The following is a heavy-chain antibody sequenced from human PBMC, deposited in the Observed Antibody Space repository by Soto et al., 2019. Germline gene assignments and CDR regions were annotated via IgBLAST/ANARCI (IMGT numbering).Heavy chain of an antibody. Sequence: QVQLQQWGAGLLKPSETLSLTCAVYGGSFSGYYWSWIRQPPGKGLEWIGEINHSGSTNYNPSLKSRVTISVDTSKNQFSLKLSSVTAADTAVYYCARRSFNRRQSYGSGSYYNSYYFDYWGQGTLVTVSS. V-gene: IGHV4-34*01. CDR1: GGSFSGYY. D-gene: IGHD3-10*01. J-gene: IGHJ4*02. CDR3: ARRSFNRRQSYGSGSYYNSYYFDY. CDR2: INHSGST.